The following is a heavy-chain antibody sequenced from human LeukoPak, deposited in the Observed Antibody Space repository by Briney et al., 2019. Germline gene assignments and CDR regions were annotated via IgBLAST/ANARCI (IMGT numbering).Heavy chain of an antibody. V-gene: IGHV4-30-4*01. D-gene: IGHD3-22*01. Sequence: SETLSLTCTVSGGSISSGDYYWSWIRQPPGKGLEWIGYIYYSGSTYYNPSLKSRVAISVDTSENQFSLELNSVTATDTAVYYCAVAGVRYYDSSGLHAFDFWGRGTMVTVSS. J-gene: IGHJ3*01. CDR3: AVAGVRYYDSSGLHAFDF. CDR2: IYYSGST. CDR1: GGSISSGDYY.